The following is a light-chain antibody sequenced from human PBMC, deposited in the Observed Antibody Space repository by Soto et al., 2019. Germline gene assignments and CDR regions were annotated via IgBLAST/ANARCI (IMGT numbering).Light chain of an antibody. CDR1: SSDVGSYTF. CDR3: CSVAGGFHV. V-gene: IGLV2-23*01. Sequence: QSALTQPASVSGSPGQSISISCTGSSSDVGSYTFVSWYQHHPGKAPKLIIYEGTKRPSGVDSRFSGSKSGNTASLTISGLQAEDEADYHCCSVAGGFHVFGSGTQLTVL. CDR2: EGT. J-gene: IGLJ1*01.